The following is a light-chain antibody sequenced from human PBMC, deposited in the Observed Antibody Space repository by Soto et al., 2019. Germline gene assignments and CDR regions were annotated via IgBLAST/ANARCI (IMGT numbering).Light chain of an antibody. CDR1: SSDVGLYDY. V-gene: IGLV2-14*01. J-gene: IGLJ1*01. CDR3: SSYTRDSSYV. Sequence: QSVLTQPASVSGSPGQSITISCTGTSSDVGLYDYVSWYQHHPGKAPQLMIYAVSNRPSGVSNRFSASKSGNTASLFISGLQAEDEAHYYCSSYTRDSSYVFGSGTKVTVL. CDR2: AVS.